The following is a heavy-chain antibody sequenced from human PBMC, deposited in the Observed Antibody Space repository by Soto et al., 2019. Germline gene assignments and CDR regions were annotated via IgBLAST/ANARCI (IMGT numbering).Heavy chain of an antibody. D-gene: IGHD1-26*01. CDR3: AKAGGYDYYYYYMDV. J-gene: IGHJ6*03. V-gene: IGHV3-23*01. CDR2: IGGSGGST. CDR1: GFTFSSYA. Sequence: GGSLRLSCAASGFTFSSYAMSWVRQAPGKGLEWVSAIGGSGGSTYYADSVKGRFTISRDNSKNTRYLQMNSLRAEDTAVYYCAKAGGYDYYYYYMDVWGKGTTVTVSS.